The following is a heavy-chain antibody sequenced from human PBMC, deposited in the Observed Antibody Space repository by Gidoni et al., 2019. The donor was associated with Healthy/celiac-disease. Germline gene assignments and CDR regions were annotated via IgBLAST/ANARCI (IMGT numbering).Heavy chain of an antibody. CDR2: IIPILGTA. V-gene: IGHV1-69*06. CDR1: GGTFSSYA. J-gene: IGHJ6*02. D-gene: IGHD1-1*01. Sequence: QVQLVQSGAEVKKPGSSVKVSCKASGGTFSSYAISWVRQAPGQGLEWMGGIIPILGTANYAQKFQGRVTITADKSTSTAYMELSSLRSEDTAVYYCATCRAPLPDLEPYDYYYYYYGMDVWGQGTTVTVSS. CDR3: ATCRAPLPDLEPYDYYYYYYGMDV.